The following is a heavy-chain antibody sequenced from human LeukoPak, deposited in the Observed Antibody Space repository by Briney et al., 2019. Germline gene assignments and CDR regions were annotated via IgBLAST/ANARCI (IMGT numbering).Heavy chain of an antibody. V-gene: IGHV3-9*01. J-gene: IGHJ4*02. CDR3: AKLGSSGDTHFDY. CDR1: GVTFDDYA. D-gene: IGHD2-21*01. CDR2: ISWNSGSI. Sequence: GRSVRLSCAASGVTFDDYAMRWVRQAPGKGLEWVSGISWNSGSIGYADSVKGRFTISRDNAKNSLYLQMNSLRAEDTALYYCAKLGSSGDTHFDYWGQGTLVTVSS.